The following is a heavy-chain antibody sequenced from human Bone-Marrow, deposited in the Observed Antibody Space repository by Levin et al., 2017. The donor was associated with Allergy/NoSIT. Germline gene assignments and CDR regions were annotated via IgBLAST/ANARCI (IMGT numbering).Heavy chain of an antibody. V-gene: IGHV3-11*01. CDR2: IGNSGTTI. D-gene: IGHD2-2*01. J-gene: IGHJ4*02. CDR3: ARGREYCTSSSCYLNY. CDR1: GFRFSDYY. Sequence: KPGGSLRLSCEGSGFRFSDYYMTWIRQAPGKGLEWVAYIGNSGTTIFYSSSVKGRFTISRDNGKNSLSLQMNSLRAEDSAIYFCARGREYCTSSSCYLNYWGQGAQVTVSS.